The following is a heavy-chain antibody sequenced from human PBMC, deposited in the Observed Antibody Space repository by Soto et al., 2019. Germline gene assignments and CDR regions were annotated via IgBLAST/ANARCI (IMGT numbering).Heavy chain of an antibody. CDR2: IYYSGST. CDR3: ARLGYSSGWYNY. CDR1: GGSVSSSSYY. Sequence: SETLSLTCTVSGGSVSSSSYYWGWIRQPPGKGLEWIGSIYYSGSTYYNPSLKSRVTISVDTSKNQFSLKLSSVTAADTAVYYCARLGYSSGWYNYWGQGTLVTVSS. D-gene: IGHD6-19*01. J-gene: IGHJ4*02. V-gene: IGHV4-39*01.